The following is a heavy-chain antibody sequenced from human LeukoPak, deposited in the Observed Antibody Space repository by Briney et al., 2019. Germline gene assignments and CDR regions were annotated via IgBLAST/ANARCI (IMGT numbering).Heavy chain of an antibody. Sequence: ASVKVSCKASGYTFNDHDMHWVLQAPGQGLEWMGRINPNSGGTTYAQKFQGRVTMTRDTSISTAYMELSRLRSDDTAVYYCARDWSGSYEQWGQGTLVSVSS. CDR1: GYTFNDHD. V-gene: IGHV1-2*06. CDR2: INPNSGGT. D-gene: IGHD1-26*01. CDR3: ARDWSGSYEQ. J-gene: IGHJ4*02.